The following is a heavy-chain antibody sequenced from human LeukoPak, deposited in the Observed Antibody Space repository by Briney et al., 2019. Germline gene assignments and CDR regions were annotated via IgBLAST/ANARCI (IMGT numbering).Heavy chain of an antibody. D-gene: IGHD4-17*01. Sequence: GASVKVSCKASGGTFSSYAISWVRQAPGQGLEWMGGIIPIFGTANYAQKFQGRVTITTDESTSTAYMELSSLRSEDTAVYYCARDSSTVTTRVGWFDPWGQGTLVTVSS. V-gene: IGHV1-69*05. CDR2: IIPIFGTA. CDR3: ARDSSTVTTRVGWFDP. J-gene: IGHJ5*02. CDR1: GGTFSSYA.